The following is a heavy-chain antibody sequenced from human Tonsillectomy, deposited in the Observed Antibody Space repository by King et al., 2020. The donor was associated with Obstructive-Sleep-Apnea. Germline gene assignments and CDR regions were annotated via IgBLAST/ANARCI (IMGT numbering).Heavy chain of an antibody. CDR3: ARDPRYSSSWSYFDY. J-gene: IGHJ4*02. D-gene: IGHD6-13*01. CDR2: IISSGSTI. Sequence: QLVQSGGGLVKPGGSLRLSCAASGFTFIDYYMSWNSQAPGKGLEWGSYIISSGSTIDYAGSVKGRFTIVKDNAKNSLYLQMNSLRTEDTAVYYCARDPRYSSSWSYFDYWGQGTLVTVSS. CDR1: GFTFIDYY. V-gene: IGHV3-11*01.